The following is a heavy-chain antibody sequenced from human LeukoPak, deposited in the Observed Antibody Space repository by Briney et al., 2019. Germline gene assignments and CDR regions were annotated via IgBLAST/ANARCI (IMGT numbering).Heavy chain of an antibody. CDR3: ARHYTGARGRWFDP. CDR2: IYYSGST. J-gene: IGHJ5*02. V-gene: IGHV4-59*08. CDR1: GGSISSYY. D-gene: IGHD1-26*01. Sequence: SETLSLTCTVSGGSISSYYWSWIRQPPGKGLEWIGYIYYSGSTNYNPSLKSRVTISVDTSKNQFSLKLSSVTAADTAVYYCARHYTGARGRWFDPWGQGTLVTVSS.